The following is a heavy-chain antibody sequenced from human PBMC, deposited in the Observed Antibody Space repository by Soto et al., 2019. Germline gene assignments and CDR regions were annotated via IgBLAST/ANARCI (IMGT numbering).Heavy chain of an antibody. CDR3: ARVDIAAVTGYYYYMDV. Sequence: GGSLRLSCAASGFTFSSYWMSWVRQAPGKGLEWVANIKQDGSGKYYVDSVKGRFTISRDNAKNSLYLQMNSLRAEDTAVYYCARVDIAAVTGYYYYMDVWGKGTTVTVSS. D-gene: IGHD6-6*01. V-gene: IGHV3-7*01. CDR2: IKQDGSGK. J-gene: IGHJ6*03. CDR1: GFTFSSYW.